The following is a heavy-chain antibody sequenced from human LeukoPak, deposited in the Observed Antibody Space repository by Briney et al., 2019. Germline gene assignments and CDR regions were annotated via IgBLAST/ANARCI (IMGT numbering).Heavy chain of an antibody. D-gene: IGHD6-13*01. CDR1: GFTFSSYW. CDR3: ARGPIKTYSSSWYLEYYFDY. V-gene: IGHV3-7*01. CDR2: IKQDGSEK. Sequence: GASLRLSCAASGFTFSSYWMSWVRQAPGKGQEWVANIKQDGSEKYYVDSVKGRFTISRDHAKNSLYLLMNSLRAEDTAVYYCARGPIKTYSSSWYLEYYFDYWGQGTLVTVSS. J-gene: IGHJ4*02.